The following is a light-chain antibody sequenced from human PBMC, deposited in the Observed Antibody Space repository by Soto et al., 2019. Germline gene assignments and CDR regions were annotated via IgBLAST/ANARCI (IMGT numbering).Light chain of an antibody. CDR1: NLESKS. CDR2: DDR. J-gene: IGLJ2*01. V-gene: IGLV3-21*02. CDR3: QVWDGDTDHVV. Sequence: SYELTQAASVSLAPGQTPKSSCGGNNLESKSVHWYQQRPGQAPVLVVYDDRARPSGIPERFSGSNSGNTATLTISRLEAGDEAVYYCQVWDGDTDHVVFGGGTKLTVL.